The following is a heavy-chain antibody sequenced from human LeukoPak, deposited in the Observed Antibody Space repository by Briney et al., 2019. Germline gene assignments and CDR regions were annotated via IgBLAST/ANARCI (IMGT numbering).Heavy chain of an antibody. Sequence: GPVKVSCKASGYTFTGYYMHWVRQAPGQGLEWMGWINPNSGGTNYAQKFQGRVTMARDTSISTAYMELSRLRSDDTAVYYCARVDPTYGVREVYWGQGTLVTVSS. CDR2: INPNSGGT. D-gene: IGHD4-17*01. V-gene: IGHV1-2*02. J-gene: IGHJ4*02. CDR3: ARVDPTYGVREVY. CDR1: GYTFTGYY.